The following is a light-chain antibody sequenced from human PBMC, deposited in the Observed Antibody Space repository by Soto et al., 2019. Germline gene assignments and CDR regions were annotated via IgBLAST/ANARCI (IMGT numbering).Light chain of an antibody. CDR3: QQYSPYSART. Sequence: DIQMTQSPSTLSASVGDRVTVTCRASQNIGSWVAWYQQKPGKAPNLLIYKASTLENVFPSRFSGTGSGTEFTLTISSLQPDDLATYSCQQYSPYSARTFGQGTKVEVK. CDR1: QNIGSW. CDR2: KAS. V-gene: IGKV1-5*03. J-gene: IGKJ1*01.